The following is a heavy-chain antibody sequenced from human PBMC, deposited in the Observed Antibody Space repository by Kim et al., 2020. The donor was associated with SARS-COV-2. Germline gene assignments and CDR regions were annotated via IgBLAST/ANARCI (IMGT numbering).Heavy chain of an antibody. CDR2: IRSKAYGGTT. J-gene: IGHJ4*02. Sequence: GGSLRLSCTASGFTFGDYAVSWFRQAPGKGLEWVGFIRSKAYGGTTEYAASVKGRFTISRDDSKSIAYLQMNSLKTEDTAVYYCTRDRYDFWSGYYPSGPLSPYFDYWGQGTLVTVSS. CDR3: TRDRYDFWSGYYPSGPLSPYFDY. D-gene: IGHD3-3*01. V-gene: IGHV3-49*03. CDR1: GFTFGDYA.